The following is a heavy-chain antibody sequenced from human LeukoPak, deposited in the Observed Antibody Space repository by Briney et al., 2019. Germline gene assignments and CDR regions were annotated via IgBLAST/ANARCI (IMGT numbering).Heavy chain of an antibody. V-gene: IGHV5-51*01. Sequence: ESLKISCKASGYTFTNYWIGWVRQMPGKGLEWMGIIFSGDSDTKYRPSFQGQVTISADKSTSTAYLQWSSLKASDTAMYYCARGYYKFDFWGQGTLVTVSS. J-gene: IGHJ4*02. CDR3: ARGYYKFDF. CDR2: IFSGDSDT. D-gene: IGHD3-22*01. CDR1: GYTFTNYW.